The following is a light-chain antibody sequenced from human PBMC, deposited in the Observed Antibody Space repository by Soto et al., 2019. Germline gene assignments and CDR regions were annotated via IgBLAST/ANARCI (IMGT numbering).Light chain of an antibody. CDR3: YSYTRSSTYV. Sequence: QSALTQPASVSGSPGQSITISCTGTSSDVGGYTHVSWYQQHPGKVPKLIIYDVSDRPSGVSNRFSGSKSGNTASLTISGLHAEDEADYYCYSYTRSSTYVFGTGTKVTVL. CDR1: SSDVGGYTH. CDR2: DVS. V-gene: IGLV2-14*01. J-gene: IGLJ1*01.